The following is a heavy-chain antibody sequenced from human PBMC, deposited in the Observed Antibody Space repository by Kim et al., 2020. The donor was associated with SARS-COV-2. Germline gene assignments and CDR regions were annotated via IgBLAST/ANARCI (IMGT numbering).Heavy chain of an antibody. J-gene: IGHJ2*01. CDR1: GFTFSSYS. Sequence: GGSLRLSCAASGFTFSSYSMNWVRQAPGKGLEWVSYISSSSSTIYYADSVKGRFTISRDNAKNSLYLQMNSLRAEDTAVYYCARKWFGELRYFDLWGRGTLVTVSS. V-gene: IGHV3-48*04. CDR3: ARKWFGELRYFDL. D-gene: IGHD3-10*01. CDR2: ISSSSSTI.